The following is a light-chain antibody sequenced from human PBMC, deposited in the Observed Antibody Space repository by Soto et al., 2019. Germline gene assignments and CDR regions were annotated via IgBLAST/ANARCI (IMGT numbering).Light chain of an antibody. CDR3: QQYGSSPTT. V-gene: IGKV3-20*01. CDR2: GAS. Sequence: EIVMTQSPATLSVSPGERGTLSCRASQSVSNNLAWYQQKPGQAPRLLIYGASSRATGIPDRFSGSGSGTDFTLTISRLEPEDFAVYYCQQYGSSPTTFGQGTKVDIK. CDR1: QSVSNN. J-gene: IGKJ1*01.